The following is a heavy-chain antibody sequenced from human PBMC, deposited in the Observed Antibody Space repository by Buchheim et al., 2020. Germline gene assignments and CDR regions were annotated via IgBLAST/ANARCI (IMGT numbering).Heavy chain of an antibody. CDR2: ISYDGSNK. J-gene: IGHJ4*02. Sequence: QVQLVESGGGVVQPGRSLRLSCAASGFTFSSYGMHWVRQAPGKGLEWVAVISYDGSNKYYADSVKGRFTISRDNSKNKLYMQMNSLRAEDTAVYYCAKGPYSYGLTFDYWGQGTL. CDR1: GFTFSSYG. CDR3: AKGPYSYGLTFDY. V-gene: IGHV3-30*18. D-gene: IGHD5-18*01.